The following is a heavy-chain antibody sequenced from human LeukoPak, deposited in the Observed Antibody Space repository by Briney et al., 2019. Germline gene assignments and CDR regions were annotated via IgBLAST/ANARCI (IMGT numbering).Heavy chain of an antibody. J-gene: IGHJ5*02. Sequence: GGSLRLSCAASGFTFDDYAMHWVRQAPGKGLEWVSGISWNSGSIGYADSVKGRFTISRDNAKNSLYLQMNSLRAEDTALYYCAKGDSGSYLGWFDPWGQGTLVTVSS. CDR1: GFTFDDYA. CDR2: ISWNSGSI. CDR3: AKGDSGSYLGWFDP. V-gene: IGHV3-9*01. D-gene: IGHD1-26*01.